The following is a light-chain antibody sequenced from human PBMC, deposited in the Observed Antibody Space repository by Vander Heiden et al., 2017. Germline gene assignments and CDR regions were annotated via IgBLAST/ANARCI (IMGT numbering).Light chain of an antibody. J-gene: IGLJ2*01. V-gene: IGLV1-40*01. CDR3: QSYDSTLRGAL. Sequence: QSVLTQPPSVSGAPGQTVTISCTGSSSNIEANFEVHWYQHLPGTAPKLLIYGNNNRPSGVPDRFSGSKSATSVSLAITGLQTEDEGDYYCQSYDSTLRGALFGGGTKLTVL. CDR2: GNN. CDR1: SSNIEANFE.